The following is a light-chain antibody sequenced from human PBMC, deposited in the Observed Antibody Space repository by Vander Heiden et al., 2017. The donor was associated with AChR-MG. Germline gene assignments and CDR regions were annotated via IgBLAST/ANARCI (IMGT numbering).Light chain of an antibody. Sequence: DIVMTQSPLYLPVTPGEPASISCRSSQSLLQTNKYIYVDWYLQKPGQSPQLLIYLGSSRASGVPDRFSASGSGTDFTLKISRVEAEDIGVYYCRQALQTPFTFGQRTRLDIK. CDR3: RQALQTPFT. J-gene: IGKJ2*01. CDR2: LGS. CDR1: QSLLQTNKYIY. V-gene: IGKV2-28*01.